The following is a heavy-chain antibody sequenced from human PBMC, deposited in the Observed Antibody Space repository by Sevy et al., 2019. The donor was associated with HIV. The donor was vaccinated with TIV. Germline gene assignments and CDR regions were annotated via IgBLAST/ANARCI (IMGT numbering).Heavy chain of an antibody. V-gene: IGHV4-30-2*01. CDR2: IFHTGNT. Sequence: SETLSLTCAVRGDSISSGTYSWNWIRQPPGKGLEWIGYIFHTGNTYYNPSLKSRVTMSVDRSKNQFSLRMNSVTAADTAVYFCARDGGTMTTPGSFDFWGQGTMVTVSS. D-gene: IGHD4-17*01. CDR3: ARDGGTMTTPGSFDF. J-gene: IGHJ3*01. CDR1: GDSISSGTYS.